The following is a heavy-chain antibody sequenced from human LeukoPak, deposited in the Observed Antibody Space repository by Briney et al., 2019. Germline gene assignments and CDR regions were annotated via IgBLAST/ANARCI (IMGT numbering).Heavy chain of an antibody. J-gene: IGHJ4*02. V-gene: IGHV4-34*01. D-gene: IGHD6-13*01. CDR2: INHSGST. CDR3: ASRSRRGIAAAD. Sequence: TSETLSLTCAVYGGSFSGYYWSWIRQPPGKGLEWIGEINHSGSTNYNPSLKSRVTISVDTSKNQFSLKLSSVTAADTAVYYCASRSRRGIAAADWGQGTLVTVPS. CDR1: GGSFSGYY.